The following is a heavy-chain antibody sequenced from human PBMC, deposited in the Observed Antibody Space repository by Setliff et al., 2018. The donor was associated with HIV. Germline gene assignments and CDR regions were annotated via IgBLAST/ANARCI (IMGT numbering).Heavy chain of an antibody. CDR3: AKDLGVSY. Sequence: GGSLRLSCAAPGFIVMNNFMSWVRQAPGKGLEWVSVIYGGGNAFYADSVKGRFTSSRDNSKNTLYLQLSSLRAEDTAVYYCAKDLGVSYWGQGTLVTVSS. D-gene: IGHD2-21*01. V-gene: IGHV3-53*01. J-gene: IGHJ4*02. CDR1: GFIVMNNF. CDR2: IYGGGNA.